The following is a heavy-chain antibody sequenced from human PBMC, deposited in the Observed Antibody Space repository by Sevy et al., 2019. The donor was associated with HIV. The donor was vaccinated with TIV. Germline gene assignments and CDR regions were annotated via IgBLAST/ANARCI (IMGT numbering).Heavy chain of an antibody. Sequence: GGSLGLSCTTSGFTFDDYAMHWVRQAPGKGLEWVSGISWNSGSIGYADSVKGRFTISRDNAKNSLFLQMNSLRTEDMALYYCAKGGFGELTYYFDYWGQGALVTVSS. J-gene: IGHJ4*02. D-gene: IGHD3-10*01. CDR1: GFTFDDYA. CDR3: AKGGFGELTYYFDY. V-gene: IGHV3-9*03. CDR2: ISWNSGSI.